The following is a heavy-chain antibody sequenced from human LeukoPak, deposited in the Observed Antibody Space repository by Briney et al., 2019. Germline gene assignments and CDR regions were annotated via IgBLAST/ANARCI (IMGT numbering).Heavy chain of an antibody. V-gene: IGHV4-39*07. CDR3: ARIAYSSSTDY. D-gene: IGHD6-6*01. CDR2: IYYSGRS. J-gene: IGHJ4*02. CDR1: GGSISSTNYY. Sequence: SETLSLTCIVSGGSISSTNYYWGWIRQPPGKGLECIGSIYYSGRSYYKPSLKSRVTISVDTSKNQFSLKLSSVTAADTAVYYCARIAYSSSTDYWGQGTLVTVSS.